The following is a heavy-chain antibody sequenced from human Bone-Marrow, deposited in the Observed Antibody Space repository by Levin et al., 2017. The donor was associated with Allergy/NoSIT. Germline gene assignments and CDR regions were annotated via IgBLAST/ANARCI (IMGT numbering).Heavy chain of an antibody. J-gene: IGHJ3*02. Sequence: KPSETLSLTCSVSGFSISSSGYYWGWLRQPPAKGLEWIGSISYSGSTYYNPSFKSRVTISADSSKNQFSLKLYSVTAADTAVYYCARREGSTWHGFDIWGQGTMVTVSP. CDR2: ISYSGST. V-gene: IGHV4-39*01. CDR1: GFSISSSGYY. CDR3: ARREGSTWHGFDI. D-gene: IGHD5/OR15-5a*01.